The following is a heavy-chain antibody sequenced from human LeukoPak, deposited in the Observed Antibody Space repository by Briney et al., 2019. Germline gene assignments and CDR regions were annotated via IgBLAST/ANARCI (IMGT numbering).Heavy chain of an antibody. CDR2: IYHSGST. Sequence: PSETLSLTCAVYGGSFSGYYWSWIRQPPGKGLEWIGYIYHSGSTYYNPSLKSRVTISVDRSKNQFSLKLSSVTAADTAVYYCAREKTYYDFWSGYSDGMDVWGQGTTVTVSS. J-gene: IGHJ6*02. D-gene: IGHD3-3*01. V-gene: IGHV4-34*01. CDR1: GGSFSGYY. CDR3: AREKTYYDFWSGYSDGMDV.